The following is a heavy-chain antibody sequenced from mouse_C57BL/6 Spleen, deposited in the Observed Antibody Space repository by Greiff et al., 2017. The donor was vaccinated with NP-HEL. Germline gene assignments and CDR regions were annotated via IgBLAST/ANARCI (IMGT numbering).Heavy chain of an antibody. CDR3: ASTVVAEAMDY. V-gene: IGHV5-17*01. CDR2: ISSGSSTI. CDR1: GFTFSDYG. J-gene: IGHJ4*01. D-gene: IGHD1-1*01. Sequence: EVHLVESGGGLVKPGGSLKLSCAASGFTFSDYGMHWVRQAPEKGLEWVAYISSGSSTIYYADTVKGRFTISRDNAKNTLFLQMTSLRSEDTAMYYCASTVVAEAMDYWGQGTSVTVSS.